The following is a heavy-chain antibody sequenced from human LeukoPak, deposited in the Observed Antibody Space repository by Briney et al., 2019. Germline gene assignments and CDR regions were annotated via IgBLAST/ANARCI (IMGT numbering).Heavy chain of an antibody. CDR1: GFTFDDYA. Sequence: SGGSLRLSCAASGFTFDDYAMHWVRQAPGKGLEWVSGITWRSDRIGYADSVQGRFTISRDDAKKSLYLQMNSLRTDDTALYYCAKVAGRGYFDLWGRGTLVTVSS. CDR2: ITWRSDRI. V-gene: IGHV3-9*01. CDR3: AKVAGRGYFDL. J-gene: IGHJ2*01. D-gene: IGHD1-1*01.